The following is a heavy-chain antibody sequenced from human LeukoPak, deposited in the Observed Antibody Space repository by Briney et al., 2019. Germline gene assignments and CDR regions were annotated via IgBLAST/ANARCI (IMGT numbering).Heavy chain of an antibody. J-gene: IGHJ4*02. D-gene: IGHD3-10*01. V-gene: IGHV4-39*01. CDR1: GGSLSSSSYY. Sequence: SETLSLTCTVSGGSLSSSSYYWGWIRQPPGKGLEWIGSIYYSGSTYYNPSLKSRVTISVDTSKNQFSLKLSSVTAADTAVYYCARHRRTLWFGELALDYWGQGTLVTVSS. CDR2: IYYSGST. CDR3: ARHRRTLWFGELALDY.